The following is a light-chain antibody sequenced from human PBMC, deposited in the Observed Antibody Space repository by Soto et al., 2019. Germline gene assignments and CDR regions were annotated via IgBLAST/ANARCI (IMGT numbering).Light chain of an antibody. CDR2: AAS. J-gene: IGKJ5*01. CDR3: QQLNSYPLP. V-gene: IGKV1-9*01. Sequence: DIQLTQSPSFLSASVGDRVTITCRASQGISSYLAWYQQKPGKAPKLLIYAASTLQSGVPSRFSGSGSGTEFTRTSSSLQPEDFATYHCQQLNSYPLPFGQGTRLEIK. CDR1: QGISSY.